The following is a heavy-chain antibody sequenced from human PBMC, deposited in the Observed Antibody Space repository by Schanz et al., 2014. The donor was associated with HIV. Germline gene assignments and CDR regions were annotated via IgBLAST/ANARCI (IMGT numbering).Heavy chain of an antibody. CDR1: GGSISGGGFQ. Sequence: QVQLQESGPGLVKPSQTLSLTCTVSGGSISGGGFQWSWIRQHPGKGLEWIGSIYYSGSIYYNPSFKSRVTLSGDTSRNQFSLKLRSVTAADTAVYFCGRGTRYERDYVGPRSDGMDVWGQGTTVIVSS. V-gene: IGHV4-31*03. CDR3: GRGTRYERDYVGPRSDGMDV. D-gene: IGHD4-17*01. CDR2: IYYSGSI. J-gene: IGHJ6*02.